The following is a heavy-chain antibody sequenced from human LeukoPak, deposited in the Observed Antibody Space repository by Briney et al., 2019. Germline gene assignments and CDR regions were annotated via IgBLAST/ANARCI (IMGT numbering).Heavy chain of an antibody. V-gene: IGHV3-48*04. Sequence: GGSLRLSCAASGFTFSSYSMNWVRQAPGKGLEWVSYISSSGSIIYYADSVKGRFTISRDNAKNSLYLQMNSLRAEDTAVYYCARLEMATIFDYWGQGTLVTVSS. D-gene: IGHD5-24*01. CDR3: ARLEMATIFDY. CDR1: GFTFSSYS. CDR2: ISSSGSII. J-gene: IGHJ4*02.